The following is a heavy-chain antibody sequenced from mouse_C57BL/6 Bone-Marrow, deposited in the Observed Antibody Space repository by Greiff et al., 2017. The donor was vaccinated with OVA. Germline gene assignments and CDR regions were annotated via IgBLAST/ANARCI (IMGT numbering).Heavy chain of an antibody. J-gene: IGHJ3*01. D-gene: IGHD2-4*01. CDR2: IDPSDSYT. V-gene: IGHV1-69*01. CDR1: GYTFTSYW. CDR3: ASYDYDGWFAY. Sequence: QVQLQQPGAELVMPGASVKLSCKASGYTFTSYWMHWVKQRPGQGLEWIGEIDPSDSYTNYNQKFKGKSTLTVDKSSSTAYMQLSSLTSEDSAVYDCASYDYDGWFAYWGQGTLVTVSA.